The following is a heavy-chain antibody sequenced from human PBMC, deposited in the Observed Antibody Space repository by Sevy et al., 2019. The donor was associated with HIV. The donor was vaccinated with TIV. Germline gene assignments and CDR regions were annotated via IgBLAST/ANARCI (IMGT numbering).Heavy chain of an antibody. CDR3: AKEGPGYNYASSGYFPS. Sequence: GGSLRLSCAASGFSFSTYAMTWVRQAPGKGLEWVSAISGSGSNTYNADSVKGRFTISRDNSKYTLYLQMNSLRAEDTAVYYCAKEGPGYNYASSGYFPSWGQGTLVTVSS. J-gene: IGHJ4*02. D-gene: IGHD3-22*01. CDR1: GFSFSTYA. CDR2: ISGSGSNT. V-gene: IGHV3-23*01.